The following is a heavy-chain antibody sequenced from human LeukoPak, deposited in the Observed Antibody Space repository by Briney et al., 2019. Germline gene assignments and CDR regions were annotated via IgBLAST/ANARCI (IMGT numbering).Heavy chain of an antibody. Sequence: GGSLRLSCAASGFTFSSYWMSWVRQAPGKGLEWVANIQQDGSEKYYVDSVKGRFTISRDNAKNSLYLQMNSLRAEDTAVYYCARDVPITIFGVVTPIASPFDPWGQGTLVTVSS. CDR3: ARDVPITIFGVVTPIASPFDP. CDR2: IQQDGSEK. D-gene: IGHD3-3*01. CDR1: GFTFSSYW. J-gene: IGHJ5*02. V-gene: IGHV3-7*01.